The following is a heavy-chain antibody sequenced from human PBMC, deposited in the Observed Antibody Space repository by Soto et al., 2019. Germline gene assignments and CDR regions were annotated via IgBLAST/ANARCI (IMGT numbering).Heavy chain of an antibody. CDR2: ISWDGGST. J-gene: IGHJ5*02. CDR1: GFTFDDYT. Sequence: GGSLRLSCAASGFTFDDYTMHWVRQAPGKGLEWVSLISWDGGSTYYADSVKGRFTISRDNSKNSLYLQMNSLRTEDTALYYCAKVTLPYSSSWTWFDPWGQGTLVTVSS. D-gene: IGHD6-13*01. V-gene: IGHV3-43*01. CDR3: AKVTLPYSSSWTWFDP.